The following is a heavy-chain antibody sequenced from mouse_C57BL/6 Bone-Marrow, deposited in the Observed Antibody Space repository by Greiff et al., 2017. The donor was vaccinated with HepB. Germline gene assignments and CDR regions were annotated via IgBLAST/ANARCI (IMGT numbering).Heavy chain of an antibody. V-gene: IGHV5-17*01. CDR1: GFTFSDYG. CDR2: ISSGSSTI. J-gene: IGHJ4*01. Sequence: EVKLMESGGGLVKPGGSLKLSCAASGFTFSDYGMHWVRQAPEKGLEWVAYISSGSSTIYYADTVKGRFTISRDNSKNTLCLQMTSLRSEDTAMYYCATYYYAMDYWGQGTSVTVSS. CDR3: ATYYYAMDY.